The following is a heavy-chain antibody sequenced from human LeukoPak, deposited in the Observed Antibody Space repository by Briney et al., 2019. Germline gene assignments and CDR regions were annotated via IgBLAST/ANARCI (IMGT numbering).Heavy chain of an antibody. Sequence: PSETLSLTCTVSGGSISSYYWSWIRQPPGKGLEWIGYIYYSGSTNYNPSLKSRVTISVDTSKNQFSLKLSSVTAADTAVYYCARPGRDGSPRMAFDIWGQGTMVTVSS. CDR1: GGSISSYY. CDR2: IYYSGST. V-gene: IGHV4-59*08. CDR3: ARPGRDGSPRMAFDI. D-gene: IGHD5-24*01. J-gene: IGHJ3*02.